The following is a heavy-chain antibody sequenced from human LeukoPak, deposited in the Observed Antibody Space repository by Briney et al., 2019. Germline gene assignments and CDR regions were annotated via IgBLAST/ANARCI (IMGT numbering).Heavy chain of an antibody. CDR1: GYTSTSYG. D-gene: IGHD1-26*01. CDR2: INAGNGNT. J-gene: IGHJ4*02. V-gene: IGHV1-3*01. CDR3: ASPWLGATEFHY. Sequence: ASVKVSCKASGYTSTSYGISWVRQAPGQRLEWMGWINAGNGNTKYSQKFQGRVTITRDTSASTAYMELSSLRSEDTAVYYCASPWLGATEFHYWGQGTLVTVSS.